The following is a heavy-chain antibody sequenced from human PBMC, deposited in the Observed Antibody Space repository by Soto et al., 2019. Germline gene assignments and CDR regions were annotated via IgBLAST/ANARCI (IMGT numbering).Heavy chain of an antibody. CDR2: ISYDGSYR. CDR3: ARDYCSGESCYSFDF. CDR1: GFALTPYA. D-gene: IGHD2-15*01. J-gene: IGHJ4*02. Sequence: PGGSLRLSCAASGFALTPYAMHWVRQAPGKGLEWVAIISYDGSYRSYGDSVKGRFTISRDNAKNSLYLQVNSLRAEDTAVYYCARDYCSGESCYSFDFWGQGTLVTVSS. V-gene: IGHV3-30-3*01.